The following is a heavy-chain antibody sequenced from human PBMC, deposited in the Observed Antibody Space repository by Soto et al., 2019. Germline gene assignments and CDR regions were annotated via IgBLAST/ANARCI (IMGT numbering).Heavy chain of an antibody. CDR3: ARPLWRDDCNGGYFDL. CDR2: ISYDGSNK. Sequence: QVQLVESGGGVVQPGRSLRLSCAASGFTFSSYAMHWVRQAPGKGLEWVAVISYDGSNKYYADSVKGRFTISRDNSKNTLYMKMSSLRLEDTAWYYCARPLWRDDCNGGYFDLWGRGTLVTVSS. V-gene: IGHV3-30-3*01. J-gene: IGHJ2*01. CDR1: GFTFSSYA. D-gene: IGHD2-21*02.